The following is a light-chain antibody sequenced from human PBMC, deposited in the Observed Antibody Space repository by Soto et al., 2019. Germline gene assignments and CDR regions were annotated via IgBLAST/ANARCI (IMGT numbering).Light chain of an antibody. V-gene: IGLV2-14*03. CDR3: CSHTSSLTEV. J-gene: IGLJ2*01. CDR2: DVN. Sequence: QSALTQPASVSGSPGQSITISCTGNNSDIGGYNFVSWYQQHPGKVPKLLIYDVNDRPSGVSDRFSGSKSGNTASLTISGLQAEDEADYYCCSHTSSLTEVFGGGTKLTVL. CDR1: NSDIGGYNF.